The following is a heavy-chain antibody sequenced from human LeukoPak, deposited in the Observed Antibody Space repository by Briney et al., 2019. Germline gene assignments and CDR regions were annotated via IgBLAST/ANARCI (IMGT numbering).Heavy chain of an antibody. Sequence: QVQLQASGPGLVKPSQTLSLTCTVSGGSISSGDYYWSWIRQPPGKGLEWIGSIYYSGSTYYTPSLKSRVTISVDTSTTKFSLNLISVSAAATAVYYCARGGAYSGSPPADYWGQGTLVTVSS. V-gene: IGHV4-30-4*01. CDR3: ARGGAYSGSPPADY. CDR1: GGSISSGDYY. J-gene: IGHJ4*02. D-gene: IGHD1-26*01. CDR2: IYYSGST.